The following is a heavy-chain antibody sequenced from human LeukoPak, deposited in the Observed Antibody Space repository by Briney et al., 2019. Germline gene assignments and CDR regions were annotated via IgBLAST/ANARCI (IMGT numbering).Heavy chain of an antibody. CDR3: ATAPPGGGSYFDY. J-gene: IGHJ4*02. CDR1: GYTLTELS. V-gene: IGHV1-24*01. CDR2: FDPEDGET. D-gene: IGHD1-26*01. Sequence: ASVKVSCKVSGYTLTELSMHWVRQAPGKGLEWMGGFDPEDGETIYAQKFQGRVTMTEDASTDTAYMELSSLRSEDTAVYYCATAPPGGGSYFDYWGQGTLVTVSS.